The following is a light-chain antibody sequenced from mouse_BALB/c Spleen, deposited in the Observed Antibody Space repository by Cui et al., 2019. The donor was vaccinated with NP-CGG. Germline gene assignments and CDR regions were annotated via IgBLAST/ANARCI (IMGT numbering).Light chain of an antibody. J-gene: IGLJ1*01. CDR1: TGAVTTSNY. CDR3: ALWYNNHWV. V-gene: IGLV1*01. Sequence: QAVLTQEPALTTSPGETVTLTCRSSTGAVTTSNYANWVQEKPDHLFTGLIGGTNNRAPGVPARFSGSLIGDKAALTITGAQTEDEAKYFCALWYNNHWVFGGGTKLTVL. CDR2: GTN.